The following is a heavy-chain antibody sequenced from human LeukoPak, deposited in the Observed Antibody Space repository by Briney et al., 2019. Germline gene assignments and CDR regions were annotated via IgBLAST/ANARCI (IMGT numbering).Heavy chain of an antibody. CDR1: GGSISSSGYY. Sequence: SETLSLTCTVSGGSISSSGYYWGWIRQPPGKGLEWIGSIYHSGSTYYNPSLKSRVTISVDTSKNQFSLKVTSVTAADAAVYYCARVAEAGEVDYWGQGTLVTVSS. V-gene: IGHV4-39*07. CDR3: ARVAEAGEVDY. D-gene: IGHD6-19*01. CDR2: IYHSGST. J-gene: IGHJ4*02.